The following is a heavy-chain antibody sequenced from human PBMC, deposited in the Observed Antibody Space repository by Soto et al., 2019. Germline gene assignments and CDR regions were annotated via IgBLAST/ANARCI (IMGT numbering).Heavy chain of an antibody. J-gene: IGHJ5*02. CDR2: ISHDGINK. V-gene: IGHV3-30-3*01. Sequence: QVRLVESGGGVVQPGRSLRLSCTASGFSFSSYAMYWFRQPPGKGLEWVAVISHDGINKHYADSVKGRVTVSRDNSNHSLDLQLNSLRGEDTGMYYCARDMDSSDYFVKWFEPWGQGTLVTVSS. CDR3: ARDMDSSDYFVKWFEP. D-gene: IGHD6-19*01. CDR1: GFSFSSYA.